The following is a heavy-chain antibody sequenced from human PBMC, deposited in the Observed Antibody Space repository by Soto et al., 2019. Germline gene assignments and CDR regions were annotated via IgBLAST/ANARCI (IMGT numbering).Heavy chain of an antibody. CDR1: GFTFSSYA. J-gene: IGHJ3*02. Sequence: QVQLVESGGGVVQPGRSLRLSCAASGFTFSSYAMHWVRQAPGKGLEWVAVISYDGSNKYYADSVKGRFTISRDNSKNTQXLQMNSLRAEDTAVYYCAREGVLWFGELTADAFDIWGQGTMVTVSS. CDR3: AREGVLWFGELTADAFDI. D-gene: IGHD3-10*01. CDR2: ISYDGSNK. V-gene: IGHV3-30-3*01.